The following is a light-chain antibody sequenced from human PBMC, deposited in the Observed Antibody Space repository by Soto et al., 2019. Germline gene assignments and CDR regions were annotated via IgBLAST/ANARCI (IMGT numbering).Light chain of an antibody. Sequence: EIVMTQSPATLSVSPGERATLSCRASQRVSSYLAWFQQKPGQAPRLLIYGASTRATGIPARFSGSGSGTDFTLRISSLQSEDFAVYYCQQYYNWPQSFGGGTKVEIK. V-gene: IGKV3-15*01. J-gene: IGKJ4*01. CDR1: QRVSSY. CDR2: GAS. CDR3: QQYYNWPQS.